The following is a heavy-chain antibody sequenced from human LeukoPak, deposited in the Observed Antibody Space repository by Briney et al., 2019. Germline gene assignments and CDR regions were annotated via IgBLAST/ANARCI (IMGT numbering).Heavy chain of an antibody. V-gene: IGHV3-30-3*01. D-gene: IGHD1-7*01. Sequence: GGSLRLSCAASGFTFSSYAMHWVRQAPGKGLEWVAVISYDGSNKYYADSVKGRFTISRDNSKNTLYLQMNSLRAEDTAVYYCARGNYALDLAFDIWGQGTMVTVSS. CDR2: ISYDGSNK. CDR1: GFTFSSYA. CDR3: ARGNYALDLAFDI. J-gene: IGHJ3*02.